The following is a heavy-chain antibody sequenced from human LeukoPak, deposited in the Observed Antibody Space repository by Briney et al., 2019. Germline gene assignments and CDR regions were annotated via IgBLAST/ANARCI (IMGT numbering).Heavy chain of an antibody. CDR1: GYLFINYG. CDR3: ARTSGVSVAGSPYYFDF. CDR2: ISPYSGNT. Sequence: ASVKVSCKASGYLFINYGISWLRQAPGQGLECMGWISPYSGNTDYAQKLQGRVTMTTDTSTTTAYMELRSLRFDDTAVYYCARTSGVSVAGSPYYFDFWGQGTRISVSS. V-gene: IGHV1-18*01. J-gene: IGHJ4*02. D-gene: IGHD6-19*01.